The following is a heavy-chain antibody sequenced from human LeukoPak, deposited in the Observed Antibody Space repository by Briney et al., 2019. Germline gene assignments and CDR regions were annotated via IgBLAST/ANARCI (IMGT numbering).Heavy chain of an antibody. Sequence: SETLSLTCTVSGGSISSSSYYWGWIRQPPGKGLEWIGSIYYSGSTYYNPSLKSRVTISVDTSKNQFSLKLSSVTAADTAVYYCARRPTTIVGKGAFDIWGQGTMVTVSS. J-gene: IGHJ3*02. CDR3: ARRPTTIVGKGAFDI. CDR1: GGSISSSSYY. CDR2: IYYSGST. V-gene: IGHV4-39*01. D-gene: IGHD3-22*01.